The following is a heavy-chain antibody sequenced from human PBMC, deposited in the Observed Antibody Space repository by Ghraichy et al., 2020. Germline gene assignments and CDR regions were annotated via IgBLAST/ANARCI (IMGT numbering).Heavy chain of an antibody. CDR1: GGSFTSYY. V-gene: IGHV4-34*01. D-gene: IGHD6-13*01. CDR3: ARGRKSSQQLVPLPFDY. CDR2: INHWGST. J-gene: IGHJ4*02. Sequence: SETLSLTCAVYGGSFTSYYWSWIRQPPGKGLEWIGEINHWGSTNYNPSLKSRVTLSVDRSKDQFSLTLSSVTAADTAVFYCARGRKSSQQLVPLPFDYWGQGTLLTGSS.